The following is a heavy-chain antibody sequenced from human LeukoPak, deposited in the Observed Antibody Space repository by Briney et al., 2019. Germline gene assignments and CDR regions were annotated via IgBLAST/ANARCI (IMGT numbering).Heavy chain of an antibody. CDR1: GFSFSSYT. J-gene: IGHJ4*02. D-gene: IGHD2-2*02. CDR2: ISSSSNYI. CDR3: ARGIPPDY. V-gene: IGHV3-21*06. Sequence: GGSLRLSCAASGFSFSSYTMNWVRQAPGKGLEWVSSISSSSNYIYYADSVKGRFTNSRDSAKNSLYLQMNSLRAEDTAVYYCARGIPPDYWGQGTLVTVSS.